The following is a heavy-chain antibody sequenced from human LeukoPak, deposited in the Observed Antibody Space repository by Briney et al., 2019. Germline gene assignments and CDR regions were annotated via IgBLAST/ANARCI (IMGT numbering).Heavy chain of an antibody. CDR2: IYPGYSDT. V-gene: IGHV5-51*01. CDR1: GYSFTSYW. J-gene: IGHJ4*02. CDR3: ARPSPRGRGYSYGYLPDY. D-gene: IGHD5-18*01. Sequence: GESLKISCNGSGYSFTSYWIGWVRQMPGKGLELMVSIYPGYSDTRYSPSFQGQVTISADKSISTAYLQWSSLKASDTAMYYCARPSPRGRGYSYGYLPDYWGQGTLVTVSS.